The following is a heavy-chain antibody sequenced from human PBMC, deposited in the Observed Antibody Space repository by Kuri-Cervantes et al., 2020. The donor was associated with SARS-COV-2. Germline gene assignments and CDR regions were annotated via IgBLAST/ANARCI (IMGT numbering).Heavy chain of an antibody. CDR1: GGTFSSYA. CDR2: IIPIFGTA. J-gene: IGHJ5*02. V-gene: IGHV1-69*13. CDR3: ARGPSAMATISYNWFDP. D-gene: IGHD5-24*01. Sequence: SVKVSCKASGGTFSSYAISWVRQAPGQGLEWMGGIIPIFGTANYAQKFQDRVTITADESTSTAYMELSSLRSEDTAVYYCARGPSAMATISYNWFDPWGQGTLVTVSS.